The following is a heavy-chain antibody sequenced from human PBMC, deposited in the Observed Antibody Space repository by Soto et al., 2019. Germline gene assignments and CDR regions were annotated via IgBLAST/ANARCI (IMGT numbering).Heavy chain of an antibody. CDR1: GFTFSGSA. Sequence: PGGSVRLSXAASGFTFSGSALHWVRQASGKGLEWVGRIRSIPDSDATAYAASVKGRFTISRDDSKNTAYLQMNSLKTEDTAVYYCTRLNSETTVTTSYDYYGMDVWGQGTTVTVSS. J-gene: IGHJ6*02. D-gene: IGHD4-17*01. CDR3: TRLNSETTVTTSYDYYGMDV. V-gene: IGHV3-73*01. CDR2: IRSIPDSDAT.